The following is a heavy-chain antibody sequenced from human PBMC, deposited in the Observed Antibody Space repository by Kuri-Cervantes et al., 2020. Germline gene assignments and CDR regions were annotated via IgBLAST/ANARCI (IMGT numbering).Heavy chain of an antibody. CDR1: GGSISSSSYY. CDR3: ASLPSDSSSHPYFDY. J-gene: IGHJ4*02. Sequence: SETLSLTCTVSGGSISSSSYYWGWIRQPPGKGLEWIGRIYYSGSTYYNPSLKSRVTISVDTSKNQFSLKLSSVTAADTAVYYCASLPSDSSSHPYFDYWGQGTLVTVSS. D-gene: IGHD6-6*01. CDR2: IYYSGST. V-gene: IGHV4-39*07.